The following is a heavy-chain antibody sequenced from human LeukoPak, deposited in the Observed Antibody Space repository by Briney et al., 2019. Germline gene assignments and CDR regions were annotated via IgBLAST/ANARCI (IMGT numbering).Heavy chain of an antibody. V-gene: IGHV4-59*08. J-gene: IGHJ3*02. Sequence: PSDTLSLTCTVSADAISINYCSWIRQPPGKGLNLIEFIYYSGSTSYSPSLKSRVTISVDTSKNQFSLKLSSVTAADTAVYYCARSERIIMILGGAFDIWGQGTVVTVSS. D-gene: IGHD3-22*01. CDR1: ADAISINY. CDR3: ARSERIIMILGGAFDI. CDR2: IYYSGST.